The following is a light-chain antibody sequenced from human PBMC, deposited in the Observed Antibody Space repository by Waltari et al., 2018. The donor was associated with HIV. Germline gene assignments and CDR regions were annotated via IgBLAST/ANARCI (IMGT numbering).Light chain of an antibody. CDR2: TAS. V-gene: IGKV1-NL1*01. Sequence: DIQMTQSPSSLPASVGDRVTITCRARQDISNSLAWYQQKVGEAPKLLLYTASLLESGVPSRFSGRGSGTVYTLTISSLQPEDCATYYCQQYYSSLWTFGQGTKVEIK. CDR1: QDISNS. J-gene: IGKJ1*01. CDR3: QQYYSSLWT.